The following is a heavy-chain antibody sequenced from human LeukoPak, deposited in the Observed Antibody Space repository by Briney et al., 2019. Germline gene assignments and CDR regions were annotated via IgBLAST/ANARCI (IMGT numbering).Heavy chain of an antibody. Sequence: ASVKVSCKASGYTFTSYYIHWVRQAPGQGLEWMGLINPSGGSTNYAQKFQGRVTMTRDTSTSTVYMELSSLRSEDTAVYYCASSRLKVGATTGYYYYYMDVWGKGTTVTTSS. V-gene: IGHV1-46*01. CDR1: GYTFTSYY. CDR3: ASSRLKVGATTGYYYYYMDV. D-gene: IGHD1-26*01. J-gene: IGHJ6*03. CDR2: INPSGGST.